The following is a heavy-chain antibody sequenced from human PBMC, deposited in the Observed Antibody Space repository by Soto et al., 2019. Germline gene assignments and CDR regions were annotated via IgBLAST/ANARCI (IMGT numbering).Heavy chain of an antibody. CDR3: ARGYNSGWYSYFDY. Sequence: SETLSLTCAVSGGSISSSNWWSWVRQPPGKGLEWVGEIYHSGTTNYTPSLKSRVTISVDKSQKQFSLKLSSVTAADTAVYYCARGYNSGWYSYFDYWGQGTLVTVSS. CDR1: GGSISSSNW. CDR2: IYHSGTT. D-gene: IGHD6-19*01. J-gene: IGHJ4*02. V-gene: IGHV4-4*02.